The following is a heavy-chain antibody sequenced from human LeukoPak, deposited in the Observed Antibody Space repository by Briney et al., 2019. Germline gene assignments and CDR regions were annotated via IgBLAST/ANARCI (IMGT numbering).Heavy chain of an antibody. D-gene: IGHD6-6*01. CDR1: GYTFTGYY. V-gene: IGHV1-2*06. J-gene: IGHJ5*02. CDR2: INPNSGGT. CDR3: ARERTIAARKGDWFDP. Sequence: ASVKVSCKASGYTFTGYYMHWVRQAPGQGLEWMGRINPNSGGTNYAQKFQGRVTMTRDTSISTAYMELSRLRSDDKAVYYCARERTIAARKGDWFDPWGQGTLVTVSS.